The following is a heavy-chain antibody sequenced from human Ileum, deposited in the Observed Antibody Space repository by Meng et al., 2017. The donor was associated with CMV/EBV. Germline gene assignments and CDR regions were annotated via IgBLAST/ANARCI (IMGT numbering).Heavy chain of an antibody. J-gene: IGHJ6*02. CDR2: IYYSGST. D-gene: IGHD2-2*02. CDR1: GGSVSSGSYY. CDR3: ARVHCSSTSCYNGMDV. Sequence: SETLSLTCTVSGGSVSSGSYYWSWIRQPPGKGLEWIGYIYYSGSTNYNPSLKSRVTISVDTSKNQFSLKLSSVTAADTAVYYCARVHCSSTSCYNGMDVWGQGTTVTVSS. V-gene: IGHV4-61*01.